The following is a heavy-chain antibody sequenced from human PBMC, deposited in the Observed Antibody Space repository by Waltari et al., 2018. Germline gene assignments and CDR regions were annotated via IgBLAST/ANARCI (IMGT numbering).Heavy chain of an antibody. D-gene: IGHD1-7*01. CDR1: GGSISSSSYY. CDR2: IYYSGST. Sequence: QLQLQESGPGLVKPSETLSLTCTVSGGSISSSSYYWGWIRQPPGKGLEWIGSIYYSGSTYYNPSLKSRVTISVDTSKNQFSLKLSSVTAADTAVYYCARFSRGILLELRDYWGQGTLVTVSS. J-gene: IGHJ4*02. CDR3: ARFSRGILLELRDY. V-gene: IGHV4-39*07.